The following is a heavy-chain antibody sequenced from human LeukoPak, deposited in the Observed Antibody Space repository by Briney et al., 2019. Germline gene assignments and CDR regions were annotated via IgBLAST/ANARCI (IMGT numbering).Heavy chain of an antibody. D-gene: IGHD2-15*01. CDR1: GGSFSGYY. CDR2: INHSGST. Sequence: KPSETLSLTCAGYGGSFSGYYWSWIRQPPGKGLEWIGEINHSGSTNYNPSLKSRVTISVDTSKNQFSLKLSSVAAADTAVYYCVRTRYCSGGSCYSGNWFDPWGQGTLVTVSS. V-gene: IGHV4-34*01. J-gene: IGHJ5*02. CDR3: VRTRYCSGGSCYSGNWFDP.